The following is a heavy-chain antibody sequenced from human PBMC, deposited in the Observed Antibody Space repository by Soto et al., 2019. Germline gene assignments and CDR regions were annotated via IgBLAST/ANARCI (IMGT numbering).Heavy chain of an antibody. Sequence: EASVKVSCKASGGTFSSYAISWVRQAPGQGLEWMGGIIPIFGTANYAQKFQGRVTIAADESTSTAYMELSSLRSEDTAVYYCARQRPTGSSGYSSPFDYWGQGTLVTVSS. CDR3: ARQRPTGSSGYSSPFDY. J-gene: IGHJ4*02. CDR1: GGTFSSYA. CDR2: IIPIFGTA. D-gene: IGHD3-22*01. V-gene: IGHV1-69*13.